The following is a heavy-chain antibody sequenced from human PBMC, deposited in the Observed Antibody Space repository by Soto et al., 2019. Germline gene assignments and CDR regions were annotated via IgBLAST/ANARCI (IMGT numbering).Heavy chain of an antibody. D-gene: IGHD2-21*02. J-gene: IGHJ6*02. CDR1: GGTFSSYA. Sequence: QVQLVQSGAEVKKPGSSVKVSCKASGGTFSSYAITWVRQAPGQGLEWMGGIIPIFGTADYAQKFQGRVTLPADDPTRTAYMDLSRLRSEDTAVYYCAGPVATVYSYYGMDVWGQGTTVTVSS. CDR3: AGPVATVYSYYGMDV. CDR2: IIPIFGTA. V-gene: IGHV1-69*12.